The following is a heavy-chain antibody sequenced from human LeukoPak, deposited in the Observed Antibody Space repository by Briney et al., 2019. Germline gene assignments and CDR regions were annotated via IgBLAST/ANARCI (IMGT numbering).Heavy chain of an antibody. CDR1: GGSFSGCY. CDR3: ARRRPRPFDI. CDR2: INHSGST. V-gene: IGHV4-34*01. D-gene: IGHD6-25*01. Sequence: SETLSLTCAVYGGSFSGCYWSWIRQPPGKGLEWIGEINHSGSTNYNPSLKSRVTISVDTSKNQFSLKLSSVTAADTAVYYCARRRPRPFDIWGQGTMVTVSS. J-gene: IGHJ3*02.